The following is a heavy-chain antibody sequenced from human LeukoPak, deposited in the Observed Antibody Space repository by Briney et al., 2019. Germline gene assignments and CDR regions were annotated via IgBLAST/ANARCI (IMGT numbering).Heavy chain of an antibody. Sequence: SETLSLTCTVSGYSISSGYYWGWIRQPPVKGLEWIGSIYHSGSTYYNPSLKSRVTISVDTSKNQFSLKLSSVTAADTAVYYCAIWSGYFFDYWGQGTLVTVSS. J-gene: IGHJ4*02. CDR1: GYSISSGYY. CDR3: AIWSGYFFDY. V-gene: IGHV4-38-2*02. D-gene: IGHD3-3*01. CDR2: IYHSGST.